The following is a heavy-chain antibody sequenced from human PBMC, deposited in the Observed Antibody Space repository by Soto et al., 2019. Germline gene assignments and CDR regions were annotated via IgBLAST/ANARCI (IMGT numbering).Heavy chain of an antibody. CDR3: ARGAIYCSGGTCYRKGVYFDY. V-gene: IGHV1-46*03. Sequence: QVQLVQSGAEVKKPGASVKVSCRASGYTFTTYYMHWVRQAPGQGLEWMGIINPSGDSTSFAQKFQGRVTMTRDTSTSTVYIELSSLRSEDTAVYYCARGAIYCSGGTCYRKGVYFDYWGQGTLVTVSS. CDR1: GYTFTTYY. CDR2: INPSGDST. D-gene: IGHD2-15*01. J-gene: IGHJ4*02.